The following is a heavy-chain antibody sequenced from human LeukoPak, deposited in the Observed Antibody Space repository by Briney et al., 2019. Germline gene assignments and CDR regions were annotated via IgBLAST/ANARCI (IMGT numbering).Heavy chain of an antibody. CDR2: INPNSGGT. V-gene: IGHV1-2*02. CDR1: GYTFTGYY. Sequence: ASVKVSCKASGYTFTGYYMHWVRQAPGQGLEWMGWINPNSGGTNYAQKFQGRVTMTRDTSISTAYMELSRLRSDDTAVYYCARDLVAARPYYFDYWGQGTLVTVSP. D-gene: IGHD6-6*01. J-gene: IGHJ4*02. CDR3: ARDLVAARPYYFDY.